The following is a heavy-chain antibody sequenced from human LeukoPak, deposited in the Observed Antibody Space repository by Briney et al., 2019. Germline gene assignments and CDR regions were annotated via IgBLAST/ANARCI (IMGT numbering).Heavy chain of an antibody. Sequence: GGSLRLSCAASGSTFSGYWMYWVRQAPGKGLVWVSLINSDGSSTNYADSVKGRFTISRDNAKNTLYLQVNSLRADDSAVYYCARDLYDYGSYWGQGTLVTVSS. CDR3: ARDLYDYGSY. D-gene: IGHD4/OR15-4a*01. CDR2: INSDGSST. J-gene: IGHJ4*02. V-gene: IGHV3-74*01. CDR1: GSTFSGYW.